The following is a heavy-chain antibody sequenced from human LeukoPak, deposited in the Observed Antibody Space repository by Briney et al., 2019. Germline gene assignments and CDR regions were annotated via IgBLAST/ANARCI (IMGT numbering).Heavy chain of an antibody. D-gene: IGHD5-24*01. J-gene: IGHJ4*02. CDR2: ISGSGGST. Sequence: GGSLRLSCAASGFTFSSYAMSWVRQAPGKGLEWVSAISGSGGSTYYADSVKGRFTISRDNSKNTLYLQMNSLSAEDTAVYYCAKPFSRTDGYNAPFDYWGQGTLVTVSS. CDR1: GFTFSSYA. CDR3: AKPFSRTDGYNAPFDY. V-gene: IGHV3-23*01.